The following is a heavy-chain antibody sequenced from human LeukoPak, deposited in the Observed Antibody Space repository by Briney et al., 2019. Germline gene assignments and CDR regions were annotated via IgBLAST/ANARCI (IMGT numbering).Heavy chain of an antibody. D-gene: IGHD3-3*02. Sequence: GGSLRLSCAASGFTFSAYAMNWVRQAPGKGLEWVSSISENGAKTYYVDSVKGRFTISRDNSKSTLYLQMNGLRAEDTAAYYCSNSHFRDRWGQGTLVTVSS. CDR2: ISENGAKT. V-gene: IGHV3-23*01. CDR3: SNSHFRDR. J-gene: IGHJ4*02. CDR1: GFTFSAYA.